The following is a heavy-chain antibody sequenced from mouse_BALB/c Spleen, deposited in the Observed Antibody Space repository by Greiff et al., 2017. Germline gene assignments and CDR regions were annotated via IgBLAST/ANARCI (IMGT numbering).Heavy chain of an antibody. CDR1: GYSITSDYA. J-gene: IGHJ4*01. D-gene: IGHD1-1*01. CDR2: ISYSGST. Sequence: DVQLQESGPGLVKPSQSLSLTCTVTGYSITSDYAWNWIRQFPGNKLEWMGYISYSGSTSYNPSLKSRISITRDTSKNQFFLQLNSVTTEDTATYYCARGRDYGSSYPMDYWGQGTSVTVSS. V-gene: IGHV3-2*02. CDR3: ARGRDYGSSYPMDY.